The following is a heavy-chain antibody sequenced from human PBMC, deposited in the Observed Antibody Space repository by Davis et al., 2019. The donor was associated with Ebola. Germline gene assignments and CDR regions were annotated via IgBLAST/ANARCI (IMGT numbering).Heavy chain of an antibody. CDR3: AKEMATSFDY. Sequence: MPSETLSLTCTVSGGSVSSGSYYWTWIRQPPGKGLEWLGYVYYSGSTNYNPSLKSRVTISVDTSKNQFSLKLSSVTAADTAVYYCAKEMATSFDYWGQGTLVTVSS. J-gene: IGHJ4*02. D-gene: IGHD5-24*01. V-gene: IGHV4-61*01. CDR2: VYYSGST. CDR1: GGSVSSGSYY.